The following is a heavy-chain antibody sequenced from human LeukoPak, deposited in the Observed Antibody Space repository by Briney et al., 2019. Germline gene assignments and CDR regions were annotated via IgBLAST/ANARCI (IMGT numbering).Heavy chain of an antibody. V-gene: IGHV3-48*01. Sequence: PGGSLRLSCAVSGFTFSSYSMNWVRQAPGKGLEWVSYISSSSTIYYADSVKGRFTISRDNSKNTLYLQMNSLRAEDTAVYYCAREYYDFWSGYYTGQGDAFDIWGQGTMVTVSS. J-gene: IGHJ3*02. CDR2: ISSSSTI. CDR3: AREYYDFWSGYYTGQGDAFDI. D-gene: IGHD3-3*01. CDR1: GFTFSSYS.